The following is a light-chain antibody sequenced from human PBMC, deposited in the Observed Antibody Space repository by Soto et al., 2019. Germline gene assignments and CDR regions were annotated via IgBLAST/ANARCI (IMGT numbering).Light chain of an antibody. Sequence: DIQMTQSPSSLSASVGDRVTLTCQASQDISNYLNWYQQKPGKAPKLLIYDASNLETGVPSRFSGSGSGTDFTFTIISLQPEDIATYYCQQYDNLSITFGQGTRLEIK. V-gene: IGKV1-33*01. CDR1: QDISNY. J-gene: IGKJ5*01. CDR3: QQYDNLSIT. CDR2: DAS.